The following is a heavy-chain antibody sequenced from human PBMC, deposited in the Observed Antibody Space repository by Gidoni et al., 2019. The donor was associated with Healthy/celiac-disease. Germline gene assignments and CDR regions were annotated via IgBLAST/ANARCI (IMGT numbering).Heavy chain of an antibody. J-gene: IGHJ4*02. Sequence: QVQLVQSGAEVKKPGSSVKVSCKASGGTFSSYAISWVRQAPGQGLEWMGGIIPIFGTANYAQKFQGRVTITADESTSTAYMELSSLRSEDTAVYYCARDRGPYYDSSGYYYCSGYWGQGTLVTVSS. D-gene: IGHD3-22*01. CDR1: GGTFSSYA. CDR2: IIPIFGTA. V-gene: IGHV1-69*01. CDR3: ARDRGPYYDSSGYYYCSGY.